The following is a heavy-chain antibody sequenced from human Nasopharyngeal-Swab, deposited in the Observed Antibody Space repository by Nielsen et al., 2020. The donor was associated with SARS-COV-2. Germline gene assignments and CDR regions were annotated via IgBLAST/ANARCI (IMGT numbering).Heavy chain of an antibody. Sequence: GGSLRLSYAASGFTFSRSWMAWVRQAPGKGLEWVANINQDGSQKYYVDSVKGRFTISRDNAENSLYLQMDSLRADDTAVYYCARDPEYSALDIWGQGTMVTVSS. J-gene: IGHJ3*02. CDR1: GFTFSRSW. V-gene: IGHV3-7*01. D-gene: IGHD1-14*01. CDR3: ARDPEYSALDI. CDR2: INQDGSQK.